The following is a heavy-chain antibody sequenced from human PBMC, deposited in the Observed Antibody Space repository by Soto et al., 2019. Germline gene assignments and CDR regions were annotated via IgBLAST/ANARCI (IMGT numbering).Heavy chain of an antibody. CDR1: GGSISSYY. V-gene: IGHV4-59*08. D-gene: IGHD3-3*01. J-gene: IGHJ4*02. Sequence: QVQLQESGPGLVKPSETLSLTCTVSGGSISSYYWSWIRQPPGKGLEWIGYIYYSGSTNYYPSLKSRVTISADTSKNQFSLKLSSVTAADTAVYYCARYDYDFWSGYSSFDYWGQGTLVTVSS. CDR3: ARYDYDFWSGYSSFDY. CDR2: IYYSGST.